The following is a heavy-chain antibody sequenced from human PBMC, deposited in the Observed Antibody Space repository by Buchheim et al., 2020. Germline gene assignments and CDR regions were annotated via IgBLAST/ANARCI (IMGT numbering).Heavy chain of an antibody. CDR1: GYTFTGFY. CDR2: INPNSGGT. CDR3: ARDLASWLDGSSFVYAD. D-gene: IGHD5-24*01. J-gene: IGHJ4*02. V-gene: IGHV1-2*04. Sequence: QVQLVQSGAEVKKPGASVKVSCKASGYTFTGFYMHWVRQAPGQGLEWMGWINPNSGGTNYAQKFQGWVTMTRDTSISTAYMRLSRLKSDDMSVYYCARDLASWLDGSSFVYADWGQGTL.